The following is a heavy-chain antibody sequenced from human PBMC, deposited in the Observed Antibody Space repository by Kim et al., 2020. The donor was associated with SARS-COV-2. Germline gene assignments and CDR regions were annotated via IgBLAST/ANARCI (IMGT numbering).Heavy chain of an antibody. V-gene: IGHV3-33*01. J-gene: IGHJ4*02. D-gene: IGHD5-18*01. Sequence: YADSVKGRFTISRDNSKNTLYLQMNSLRAEDTAVYYCARVEPGYSYGIDYWGQGTLVTVSS. CDR3: ARVEPGYSYGIDY.